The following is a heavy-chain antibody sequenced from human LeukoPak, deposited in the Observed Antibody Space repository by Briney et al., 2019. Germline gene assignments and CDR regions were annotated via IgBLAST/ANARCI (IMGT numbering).Heavy chain of an antibody. V-gene: IGHV3-23*01. CDR3: AKDVYDYVWGSYRFDAFDI. D-gene: IGHD3-16*02. J-gene: IGHJ3*02. Sequence: GGSLRLSCAASGFTFSSYAMSWVRQAPGKGLEWVSAIGGSGGSTYYADSVKGRFTISRDSSKNTLYLQMNSLRAEDTAVYYCAKDVYDYVWGSYRFDAFDIWGQGTMVTVSS. CDR2: IGGSGGST. CDR1: GFTFSSYA.